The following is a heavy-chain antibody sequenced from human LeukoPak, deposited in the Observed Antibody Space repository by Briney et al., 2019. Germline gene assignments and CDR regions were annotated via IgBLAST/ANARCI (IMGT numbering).Heavy chain of an antibody. J-gene: IGHJ6*02. CDR2: ISSSSAYI. CDR3: ARIFRYQLVDYYALDV. D-gene: IGHD2-2*01. Sequence: PGGSLRLSCAASGFTFSDYAMDWVRQAPGKGLEWVSAISSSSAYIYYADSVKGRFTISRDNAKNSVSLQVNSLRAEDTAVYYCARIFRYQLVDYYALDVWGQGTTVTVSS. V-gene: IGHV3-21*01. CDR1: GFTFSDYA.